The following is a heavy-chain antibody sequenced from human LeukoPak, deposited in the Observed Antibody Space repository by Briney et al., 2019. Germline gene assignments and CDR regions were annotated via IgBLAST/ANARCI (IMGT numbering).Heavy chain of an antibody. D-gene: IGHD6-19*01. CDR1: GYTFTGYY. CDR2: INPNSGGT. Sequence: ASVKVSCKASGYTFTGYYMHWVRQAPGQGLEWMGWINPNSGGTNYAQKFQGRVTMTRDTSISTAYMELSRLRSDDTAVYYCARAARGGWYFFFDYWGQGTLVTVSS. CDR3: ARAARGGWYFFFDY. V-gene: IGHV1-2*02. J-gene: IGHJ4*02.